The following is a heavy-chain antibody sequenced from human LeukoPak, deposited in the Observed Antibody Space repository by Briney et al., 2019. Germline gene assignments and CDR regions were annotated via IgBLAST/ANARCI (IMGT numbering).Heavy chain of an antibody. Sequence: GGSLRLSCAASGFTFSSYGMHWVRQAPGKGLEWVAVISYDGGNKYYADSVKGRFTISRDNSKNTLYLQMNSLRAEDTAVYYCAKVSDRFMVRGLDYWGQGTLVTVSS. D-gene: IGHD3-10*01. J-gene: IGHJ4*02. CDR1: GFTFSSYG. CDR3: AKVSDRFMVRGLDY. V-gene: IGHV3-30*18. CDR2: ISYDGGNK.